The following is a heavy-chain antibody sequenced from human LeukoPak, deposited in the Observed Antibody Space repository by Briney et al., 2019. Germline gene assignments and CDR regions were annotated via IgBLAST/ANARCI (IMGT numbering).Heavy chain of an antibody. D-gene: IGHD2-2*01. CDR3: ARDFCSSTSCFYGP. V-gene: IGHV3-7*01. CDR2: IKQDESEK. Sequence: GGSLRLSCAVSGFTFSSYWMSWVRQAPGKGLEWVAIIKQDESEKYYVDSVKGRFTISRDNAKNSLYLQMNSLRVEDTAVYFCARDFCSSTSCFYGPWGQGTLVTVSS. J-gene: IGHJ5*02. CDR1: GFTFSSYW.